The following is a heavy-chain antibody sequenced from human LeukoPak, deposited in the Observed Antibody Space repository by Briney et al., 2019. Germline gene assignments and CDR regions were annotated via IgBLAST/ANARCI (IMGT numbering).Heavy chain of an antibody. J-gene: IGHJ4*02. Sequence: GGSLRLSCAASGFTFSNFAMSWVRQAPGKGLEWVSAISASGGGTYYADSVKGRFTISRDNSKNTLYLQINSLRAEDTAVYYCAKDKPPPYSSGYHFDYWGQGTLVTVSS. CDR1: GFTFSNFA. CDR3: AKDKPPPYSSGYHFDY. D-gene: IGHD6-19*01. CDR2: ISASGGGT. V-gene: IGHV3-23*01.